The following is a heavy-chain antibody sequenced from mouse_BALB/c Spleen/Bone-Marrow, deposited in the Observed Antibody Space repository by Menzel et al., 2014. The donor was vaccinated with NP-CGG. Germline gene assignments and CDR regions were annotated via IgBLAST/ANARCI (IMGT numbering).Heavy chain of an antibody. V-gene: IGHV3-8*02. D-gene: IGHD2-14*01. Sequence: EVKLQESGPSLVKPSQTLSLTCSVTGDSITSGYWNWIRKFPGNKLEYMGYISYSGRTYYNPSLKSRISITRDTSKNQYYLQLNSVTTEDTATYYCARAGYRYDVGYAMDYWGRGTSVTVSS. CDR2: ISYSGRT. CDR3: ARAGYRYDVGYAMDY. J-gene: IGHJ4*01. CDR1: GDSITSGY.